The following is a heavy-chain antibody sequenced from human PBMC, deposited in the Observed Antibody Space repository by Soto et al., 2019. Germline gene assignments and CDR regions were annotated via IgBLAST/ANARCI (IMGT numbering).Heavy chain of an antibody. Sequence: PSETLSLTCTVSGGSISSGGYYWSWIRQHPGKGLEWIGYIYYSGSTYYNPSLKSRVTISVDTSKNQFSLKLSSVTAADTAVYYCARVRTGIAVADYWRQGTLVTVS. D-gene: IGHD6-19*01. CDR1: GGSISSGGYY. CDR3: ARVRTGIAVADY. CDR2: IYYSGST. J-gene: IGHJ4*02. V-gene: IGHV4-31*03.